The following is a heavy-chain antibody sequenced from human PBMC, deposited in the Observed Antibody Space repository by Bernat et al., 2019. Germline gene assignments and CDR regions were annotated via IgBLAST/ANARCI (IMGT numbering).Heavy chain of an antibody. CDR1: GFTFSSYS. D-gene: IGHD3-10*01. J-gene: IGHJ6*02. V-gene: IGHV3-21*01. CDR3: ARDLSATVRGVIRFYYGMDV. Sequence: EVQLVESGGGLVKPGGSLRLSCAASGFTFSSYSMNWVRQAPGKGLEWVSSISSSSSYIYYADSVKGRFTISRDNTKNSLYLQMNSLRAEDTAVYYCARDLSATVRGVIRFYYGMDVWGQGTMVTVSS. CDR2: ISSSSSYI.